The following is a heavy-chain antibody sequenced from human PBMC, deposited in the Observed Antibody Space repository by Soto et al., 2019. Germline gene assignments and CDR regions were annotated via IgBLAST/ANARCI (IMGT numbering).Heavy chain of an antibody. CDR1: GFTFSNAW. CDR3: TTEAIAAAGTLNWFDP. V-gene: IGHV3-15*01. D-gene: IGHD6-13*01. J-gene: IGHJ5*02. Sequence: EVQLVESGGGLVKPGGSLRLSCAASGFTFSNAWMSWVRQAPGKGLEWVGRIKSKTDGGTTDYAAPVKGRFTISRDDSKNTLYLQMKSLKTEDTAVYYCTTEAIAAAGTLNWFDPWGQGTLVTVSS. CDR2: IKSKTDGGTT.